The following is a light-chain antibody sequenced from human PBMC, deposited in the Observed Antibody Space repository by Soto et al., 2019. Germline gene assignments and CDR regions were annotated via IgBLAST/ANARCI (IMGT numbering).Light chain of an antibody. J-gene: IGKJ4*01. CDR1: QDIKNC. Sequence: DIQMTQSPSSLSASVGDRVTITCQASQDIKNCLNWFQQKPGKAPELLIYDVSILEKGVPSRFSGSGSATQFTLAISSLQPEDVATYYCQHYVSLPLTFGGGTKVEI. V-gene: IGKV1-33*01. CDR3: QHYVSLPLT. CDR2: DVS.